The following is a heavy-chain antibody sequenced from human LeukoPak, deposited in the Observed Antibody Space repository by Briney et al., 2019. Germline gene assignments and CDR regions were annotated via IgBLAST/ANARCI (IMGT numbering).Heavy chain of an antibody. CDR1: GGSINSGGYY. Sequence: PSETLSLTCTVSGGSINSGGYYWSWIRQPAGKGLEWIGRISTRGITKYNPSLKSRVTIPVDTSKNQFSLNLSSVTAADTAVYYCARGPDHTNYVDSWGQGTLVTVSS. CDR3: ARGPDHTNYVDS. CDR2: ISTRGIT. V-gene: IGHV4-61*02. D-gene: IGHD4-11*01. J-gene: IGHJ4*02.